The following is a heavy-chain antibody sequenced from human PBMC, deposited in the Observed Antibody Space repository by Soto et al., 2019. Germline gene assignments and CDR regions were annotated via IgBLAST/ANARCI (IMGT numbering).Heavy chain of an antibody. CDR3: VRSMHAGFTHDFDP. J-gene: IGHJ5*02. V-gene: IGHV4-59*01. CDR1: SGIISIYH. Sequence: SGTLSLSCIVSSGIISIYHGGWIRQFPGKGLERIAYTSYTGITNYNSSLKIRVTTSMVTSKSQLYLKLTSMTAADTVVCYSVRSMHAGFTHDFDPRCQGTLVTVSS. CDR2: TSYTGIT. D-gene: IGHD1-1*01.